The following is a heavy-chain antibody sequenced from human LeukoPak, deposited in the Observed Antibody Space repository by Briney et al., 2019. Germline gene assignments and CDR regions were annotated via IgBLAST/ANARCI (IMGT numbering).Heavy chain of an antibody. D-gene: IGHD2-21*02. CDR1: AYTFTGYY. J-gene: IGHJ1*01. V-gene: IGHV1-18*04. CDR3: ARGCGADCPNTEYFQH. Sequence: ASVKVSCEASAYTFTGYYMHWVRQSPGQGLEWMGWVSAYNGNTNYAQKLQGRVTMTTDTSTSTAYMELRSLRSDDTAVYYCARGCGADCPNTEYFQHWGQGTLVTISS. CDR2: VSAYNGNT.